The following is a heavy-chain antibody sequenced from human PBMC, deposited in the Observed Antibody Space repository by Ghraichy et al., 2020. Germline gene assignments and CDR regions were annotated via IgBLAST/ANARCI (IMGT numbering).Heavy chain of an antibody. D-gene: IGHD2-8*01. J-gene: IGHJ5*02. CDR3: AGRSVLMVYAMVGTKRWFDP. CDR1: GGSFSGYY. Sequence: SETLSLTCAVHGGSFSGYYWSWIRQPPGKGLEWIGEINHSGSTNYNPSLKSRVTISVDTSNNQFSLKLSSVTAADTAVYYCAGRSVLMVYAMVGTKRWFDPWGQGTLVTVSS. CDR2: INHSGST. V-gene: IGHV4-34*01.